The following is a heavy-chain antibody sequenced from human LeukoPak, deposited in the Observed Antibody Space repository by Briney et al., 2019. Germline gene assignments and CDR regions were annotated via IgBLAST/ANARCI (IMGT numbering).Heavy chain of an antibody. CDR2: IIPIFGIA. CDR1: GGTFSSYA. D-gene: IGHD3-22*01. V-gene: IGHV1-69*04. J-gene: IGHJ6*02. Sequence: SVTVSRKASGGTFSSYAISWVRQAPGQGLEWMGRIIPIFGIANYAQKFQGRVTITADKSTSTAYMELSSLRSEDTAVYYCARDLGYDSRYPYGMDVWGQGTTVTVSS. CDR3: ARDLGYDSRYPYGMDV.